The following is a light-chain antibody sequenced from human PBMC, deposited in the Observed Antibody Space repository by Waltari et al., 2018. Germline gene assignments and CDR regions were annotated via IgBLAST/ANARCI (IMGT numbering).Light chain of an antibody. V-gene: IGLV2-14*03. J-gene: IGLJ3*02. CDR1: SSDIGFYNY. CDR2: DVS. CDR3: NSYAGSSSWV. Sequence: QSALTQPASVSGSPGQSITISCTGTSSDIGFYNYVSWYQQHPGKAPKLMIYDVSERPSGVSNRFSVSKSGNTAPLTISGLQAEDEADYYCNSYAGSSSWVFGGGTKLTVL.